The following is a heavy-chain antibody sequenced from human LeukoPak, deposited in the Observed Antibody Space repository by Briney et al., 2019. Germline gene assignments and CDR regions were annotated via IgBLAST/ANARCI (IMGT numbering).Heavy chain of an antibody. CDR3: ARTPYYYDSSGYGFDY. CDR1: GFTFSSYS. CDR2: ISSSSSYI. J-gene: IGHJ4*02. D-gene: IGHD3-22*01. V-gene: IGHV3-21*01. Sequence: GGSLRLSCAASGFTFSSYSMNWVRQAPGKGLEWVSSISSSSSYIYYADSVKGRFTISRDNAKNSLYLQMNSLRAEDTAVYYCARTPYYYDSSGYGFDYWGQGTLATVSS.